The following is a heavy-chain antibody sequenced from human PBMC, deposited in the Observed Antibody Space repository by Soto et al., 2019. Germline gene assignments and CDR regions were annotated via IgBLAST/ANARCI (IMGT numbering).Heavy chain of an antibody. CDR1: GYTFTSYA. Sequence: PGASVKVSCTASGYTFTSYAMHWVRQAPGQRLEWMGWINAGNGNTKYSQKFQGRVTITRDTSASTAYMELSSLRSEDTAVYYCAREFGTRVWWFDPWGQGTLVTVSS. CDR3: AREFGTRVWWFDP. CDR2: INAGNGNT. D-gene: IGHD1-7*01. V-gene: IGHV1-3*01. J-gene: IGHJ5*02.